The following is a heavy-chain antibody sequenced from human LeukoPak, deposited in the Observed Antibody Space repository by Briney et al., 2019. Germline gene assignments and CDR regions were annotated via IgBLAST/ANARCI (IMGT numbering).Heavy chain of an antibody. CDR3: ARTWGSWYFDL. D-gene: IGHD7-27*01. V-gene: IGHV4-59*01. CDR1: GDSISSYY. CDR2: IYYSGTT. Sequence: SETLSLTCTVSGDSISSYYWNWIRQPPGKGLEWIGYIYYSGTTNYNPSLKSRVTMSVDTSKNQFSLNLSSVTAADMAVYYCARTWGSWYFDLWGRGTLVTVSS. J-gene: IGHJ2*01.